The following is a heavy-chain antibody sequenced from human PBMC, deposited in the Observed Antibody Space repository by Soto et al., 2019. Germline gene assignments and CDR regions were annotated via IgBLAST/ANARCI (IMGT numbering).Heavy chain of an antibody. D-gene: IGHD3-22*01. CDR1: GYTLTELS. CDR2: FDPEDGET. V-gene: IGHV1-24*01. CDR3: ATVRGYYDSSGYYYYFDY. Sequence: GASVKVSCKVSGYTLTELSMHWVRQAPGKGLEWMGGFDPEDGETIYAQKFQGRVTMTEDTSTDTAYMELSSLRSEDTAVYYCATVRGYYDSSGYYYYFDYWGQGTLVTVSS. J-gene: IGHJ4*02.